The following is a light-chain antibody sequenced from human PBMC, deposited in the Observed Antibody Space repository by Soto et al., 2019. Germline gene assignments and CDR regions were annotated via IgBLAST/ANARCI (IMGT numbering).Light chain of an antibody. CDR2: AAS. CDR1: QGISSY. V-gene: IGKV1-9*01. Sequence: DIQLTQSPSFLSASVGDRVTITCRASQGISSYLVWYQQKPGKAPKLLIYAASTLQSGVPSRFSGSGSGTEFTLTISSLQPEDFATYYCQQLNSYPPWTFGQGTKVEIK. J-gene: IGKJ1*01. CDR3: QQLNSYPPWT.